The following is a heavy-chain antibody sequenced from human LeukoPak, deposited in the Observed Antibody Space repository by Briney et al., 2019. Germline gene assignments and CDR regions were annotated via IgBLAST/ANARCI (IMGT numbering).Heavy chain of an antibody. CDR2: IYPGDSDT. CDR3: ARLDPMVVMGLDY. Sequence: GESLKISCKGSGYIFTSYWIGWVRQMPGKGLEWMGIIYPGDSDTRYRPSFHSQVTISDDKSSSTAYLQWSSLKASDTAMYYCARLDPMVVMGLDYWGQGTLVTVSS. D-gene: IGHD4-23*01. J-gene: IGHJ4*02. V-gene: IGHV5-51*01. CDR1: GYIFTSYW.